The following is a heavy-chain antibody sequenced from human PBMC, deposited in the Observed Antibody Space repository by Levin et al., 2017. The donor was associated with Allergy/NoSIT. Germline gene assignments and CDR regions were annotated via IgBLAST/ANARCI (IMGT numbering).Heavy chain of an antibody. CDR1: GYSFTSYW. D-gene: IGHD4-17*01. J-gene: IGHJ5*02. Sequence: NAGGSLRLSCKGSGYSFTSYWISWVRQMPGKGLEWLGRIDPSDSYTNYSPSFQGHVTISADKSISTAYLQWSSLKASDTAMYYCARQLDTVTTPGPVDPWGQGTLVTVSS. CDR3: ARQLDTVTTPGPVDP. V-gene: IGHV5-10-1*01. CDR2: IDPSDSYT.